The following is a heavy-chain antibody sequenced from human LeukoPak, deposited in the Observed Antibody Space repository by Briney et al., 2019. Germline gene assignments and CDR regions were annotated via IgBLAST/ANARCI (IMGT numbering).Heavy chain of an antibody. J-gene: IGHJ6*03. CDR2: ISSSSSYI. CDR1: GFTLSSYS. CDR3: ARQWELDGSDYYMDV. Sequence: GGSLRLSCAASGFTLSSYSMNWVRQAPGKGLERVSSISSSSSYIYYADSVKGRFTISRDNAKNSLYLQMNSLRAEDTAVYYCARQWELDGSDYYMDVWGKGTTVTVSS. D-gene: IGHD1-26*01. V-gene: IGHV3-21*01.